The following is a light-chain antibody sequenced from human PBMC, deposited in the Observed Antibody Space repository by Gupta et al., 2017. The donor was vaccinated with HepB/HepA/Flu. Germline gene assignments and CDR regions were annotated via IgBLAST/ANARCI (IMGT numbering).Light chain of an antibody. CDR2: NNN. J-gene: IGLJ3*02. CDR3: AAWDDSLKGVV. Sequence: QSVLTQPPSASGTPGQRVTMSCSGSRPNIGNNPVNWYQQFPGTAPKLLIYNNNQRPSGVPDRFSGSKSGTSASLAISGPQSEEEADYYCAAWDDSLKGVVFGGGTKLTVL. V-gene: IGLV1-44*01. CDR1: RPNIGNNP.